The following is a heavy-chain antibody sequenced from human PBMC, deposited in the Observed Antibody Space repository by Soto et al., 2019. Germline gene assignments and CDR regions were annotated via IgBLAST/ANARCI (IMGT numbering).Heavy chain of an antibody. CDR2: IVVGSGNT. J-gene: IGHJ6*02. V-gene: IGHV1-58*01. Sequence: SVKVSCKASGFTFTSSAVQWVRQARGQRLEWIGWIVVGSGNTNYAQKFQERVTITRDMSTSTGYMELSSLRSEDTAVYYCAASVAGKYYYYYGMDVWGQGTTVTVSS. CDR3: AASVAGKYYYYYGMDV. D-gene: IGHD6-13*01. CDR1: GFTFTSSA.